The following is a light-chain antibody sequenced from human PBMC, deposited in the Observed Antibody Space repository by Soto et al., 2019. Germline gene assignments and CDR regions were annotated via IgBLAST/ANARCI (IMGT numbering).Light chain of an antibody. V-gene: IGLV2-14*01. CDR3: TSYTISNTLPFV. CDR1: RRDVGGYNY. CDR2: EVT. J-gene: IGLJ1*01. Sequence: QSVLTQPASVSGSPGQSITISCTGTRRDVGGYNYVSWYQQYPGKSPKLLIYEVTHRPSGVSNRVSGSKSGNTASLTISALQAEDEADYYCTSYTISNTLPFVFGTGTKVTGL.